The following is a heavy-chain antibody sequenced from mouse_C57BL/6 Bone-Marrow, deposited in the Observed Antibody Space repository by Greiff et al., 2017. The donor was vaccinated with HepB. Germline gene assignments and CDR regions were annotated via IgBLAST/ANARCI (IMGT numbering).Heavy chain of an antibody. CDR3: ARERNYDFDY. V-gene: IGHV3-6*01. Sequence: EVKLQESGPGLVKPSQSLSLTCSVTGYSITSGYYWNWIRQFPGNKLEWMGYISYDGSNNYNPSLKNRISITRDTSKNQFFLKLNSVTTEDTATYYCARERNYDFDYWGQGTTLTVSS. CDR1: GYSITSGYY. J-gene: IGHJ2*01. CDR2: ISYDGSN. D-gene: IGHD2-4*01.